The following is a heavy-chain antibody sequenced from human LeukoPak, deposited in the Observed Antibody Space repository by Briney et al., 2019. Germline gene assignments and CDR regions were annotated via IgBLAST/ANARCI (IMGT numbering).Heavy chain of an antibody. CDR1: GFTFSSYG. CDR2: ISYDGSNK. V-gene: IGHV3-30*18. D-gene: IGHD3-22*01. Sequence: PGRSLRLSCAASGFTFSSYGMHWVRHAPGKGLEWVAVISYDGSNKYYADSVKGRFTISRDNSKNTLYLQMNGLRAEDTAVYYCAKSSDSSGYYSAEYFQHWGQGTLVTVSS. CDR3: AKSSDSSGYYSAEYFQH. J-gene: IGHJ1*01.